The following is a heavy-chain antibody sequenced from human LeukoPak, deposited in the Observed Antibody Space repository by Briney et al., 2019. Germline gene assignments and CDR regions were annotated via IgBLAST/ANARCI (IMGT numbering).Heavy chain of an antibody. Sequence: SETLSLTCTVSGGSISSYYWSWIRQPAGKGLEWIGRIYTSGSTNYNPSLKSRVTMSVDTSKNQFSLKLSSVTAADTAVYYCAXDFVDRIGGXYYYMDXWGKGTTVXVSS. CDR1: GGSISSYY. V-gene: IGHV4-4*07. CDR3: AXDFVDRIGGXYYYMDX. J-gene: IGHJ6*03. D-gene: IGHD3-10*01. CDR2: IYTSGST.